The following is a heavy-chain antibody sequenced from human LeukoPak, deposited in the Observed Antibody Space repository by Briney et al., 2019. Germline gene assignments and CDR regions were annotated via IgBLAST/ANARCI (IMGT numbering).Heavy chain of an antibody. CDR2: IYYSGST. V-gene: IGHV4-31*03. CDR3: ARIGNKKRYFDL. J-gene: IGHJ2*01. Sequence: SETLSLTCTVSGGSISSGGYYWSWIRQHPGKGLEWIGYIYYSGSTYYNPSLKSRVTISVDTSKNQFSLKLSSVTAADTAVYYCARIGNKKRYFDLWGRGTLVTVSS. D-gene: IGHD1/OR15-1a*01. CDR1: GGSISSGGYY.